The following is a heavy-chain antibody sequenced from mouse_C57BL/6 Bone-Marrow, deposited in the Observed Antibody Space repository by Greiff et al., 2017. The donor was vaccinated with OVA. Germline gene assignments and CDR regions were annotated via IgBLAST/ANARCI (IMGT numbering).Heavy chain of an antibody. CDR1: GFTFSDYG. V-gene: IGHV5-17*01. Sequence: VQLVESGGGLVKPGGSLKLSCAASGFTFSDYGMHWVRQAPEKGLEWVAYISSGSSTIYYADTVKGRFTISRDNAKNTLFLQMTSLRSEDTAMYYCAREGDSYAMDYWGQGTSVTVSS. J-gene: IGHJ4*01. CDR2: ISSGSSTI. CDR3: AREGDSYAMDY.